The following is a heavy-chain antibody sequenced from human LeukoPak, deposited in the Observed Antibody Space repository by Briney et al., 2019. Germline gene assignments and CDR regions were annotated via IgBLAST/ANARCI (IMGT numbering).Heavy chain of an antibody. J-gene: IGHJ4*02. CDR3: AKDATYYYDSSGYYYDY. CDR1: GFTFSSYA. D-gene: IGHD3-22*01. V-gene: IGHV3-23*01. Sequence: GGSLRLSCAASGFTFSSYAMTWVRQAPGKGLEWISSISASGGSTYYADSVKGRFTISRDNSKNTLYLQMNSLRAEDTAVYYCAKDATYYYDSSGYYYDYWGQGTLVTVSS. CDR2: ISASGGST.